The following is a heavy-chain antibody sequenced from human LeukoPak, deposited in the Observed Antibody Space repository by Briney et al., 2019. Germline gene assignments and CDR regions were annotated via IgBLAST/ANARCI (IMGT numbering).Heavy chain of an antibody. Sequence: GGSLRLSCAASGFTFSSYSMNWVRQAPGKGLEWISYISSGSTTIYYADSVKGRFTISRDNAKNSLYLQMNSLRAEDTAVYYCAPQRGFRLLDRYFESWGQGTLVTVSS. D-gene: IGHD5-18*01. CDR2: ISSGSTTI. CDR1: GFTFSSYS. J-gene: IGHJ4*02. V-gene: IGHV3-48*01. CDR3: APQRGFRLLDRYFES.